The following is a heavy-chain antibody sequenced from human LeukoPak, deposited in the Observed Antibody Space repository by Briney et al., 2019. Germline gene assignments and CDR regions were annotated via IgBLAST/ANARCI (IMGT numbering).Heavy chain of an antibody. CDR1: GFTFSSYS. Sequence: GGSLRLSCAASGFTFSSYSMNWVRQAPGKGLEWVSSISSSSSYIYYADSVKGRFTISRDNAKNSLYLQMNSLRAEDTAVYYCARDEGSGSYFWFDPWGQGTLVTVSS. CDR3: ARDEGSGSYFWFDP. CDR2: ISSSSSYI. D-gene: IGHD1-26*01. V-gene: IGHV3-21*01. J-gene: IGHJ5*02.